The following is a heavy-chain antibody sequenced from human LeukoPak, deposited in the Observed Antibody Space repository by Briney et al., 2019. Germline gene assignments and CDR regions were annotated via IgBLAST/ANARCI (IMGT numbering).Heavy chain of an antibody. CDR2: IYHSGST. J-gene: IGHJ4*02. V-gene: IGHV4-4*02. CDR3: ARYSYGDFYYFDY. D-gene: IGHD4-17*01. Sequence: SETLSLTCAVSGGSISSSNWWSWVRQPPGKGLEWIGEIYHSGSTNYNPSLKSRVTISVDKSKNQFSLKLSSVTAADTAVYYCARYSYGDFYYFDYWGQGTLVTVSS. CDR1: GGSISSSNW.